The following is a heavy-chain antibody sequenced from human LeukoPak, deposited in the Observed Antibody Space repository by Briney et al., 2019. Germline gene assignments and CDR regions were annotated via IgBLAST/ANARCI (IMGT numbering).Heavy chain of an antibody. CDR2: ISFSGST. CDR1: GGSISSYY. CDR3: AGGIRLGEFRFDP. V-gene: IGHV4-59*08. J-gene: IGHJ5*02. Sequence: SETLSLTCTVSGGSISSYYWSWLRQPPGKGLEWIGYISFSGSTNYNPSLKSRVTISVDTSKNQFSLKLNSVTAADTAVYYCAGGIRLGEFRFDPWGQGTLVTVSS. D-gene: IGHD3-16*01.